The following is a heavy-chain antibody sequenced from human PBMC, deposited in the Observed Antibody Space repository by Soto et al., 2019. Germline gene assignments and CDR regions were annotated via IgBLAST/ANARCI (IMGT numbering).Heavy chain of an antibody. J-gene: IGHJ4*02. V-gene: IGHV3-30*02. CDR3: TIVRVADSALDH. Sequence: PWESLRLSCVGSGFIFSNNGMHWVRQTPGKGLEWVAFMSYDGSDTFYADSVEGRFTISRDNSKNTLFLHMSNLRAEDTAMYYCTIVRVADSALDHWGQGTLVTVSS. CDR2: MSYDGSDT. CDR1: GFIFSNNG. D-gene: IGHD2-8*02.